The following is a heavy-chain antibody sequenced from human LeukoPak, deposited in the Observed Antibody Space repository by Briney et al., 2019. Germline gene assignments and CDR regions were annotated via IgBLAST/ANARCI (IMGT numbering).Heavy chain of an antibody. D-gene: IGHD4-11*01. CDR2: NNPNSGGT. CDR1: GYTFTVYY. J-gene: IGHJ4*02. Sequence: ASVKVSCTASGYTFTVYYMHWVRQAPGQGLEWMGWNNPNSGGTNYAQKFQGRVTMTRDTSISTAYMELSRLRSHDKAVYYCARDSDYSNYSLDYWGQGTLVTASS. V-gene: IGHV1-2*02. CDR3: ARDSDYSNYSLDY.